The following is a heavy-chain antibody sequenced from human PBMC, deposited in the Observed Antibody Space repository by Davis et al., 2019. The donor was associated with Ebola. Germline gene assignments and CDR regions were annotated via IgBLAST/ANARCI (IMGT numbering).Heavy chain of an antibody. Sequence: SVPVSCKASGYTFTRYAMHWVRQAPGPRREWMGWINAGNGNTKYSQKFQGRVTITRDTSATTAYMELSSLRSEDTAVYYCARGSSKAYYYYGMDVWGQGTTVTVSS. V-gene: IGHV1-3*01. CDR3: ARGSSKAYYYYGMDV. CDR1: GYTFTRYA. J-gene: IGHJ6*02. D-gene: IGHD6-6*01. CDR2: INAGNGNT.